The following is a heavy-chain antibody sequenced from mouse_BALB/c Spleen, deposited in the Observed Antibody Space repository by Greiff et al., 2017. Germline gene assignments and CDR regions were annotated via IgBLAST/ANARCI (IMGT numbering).Heavy chain of an antibody. Sequence: VQLQQSGAELVRPGSSVKISCKASGYAFSSYWMNWVKQRPGQGLEWIGQIYPGDGDTNYNGKFKGKATLTADKSSSTAYMQLSSLTSEDSAVYYCARRDYYGYAMDYWGQGTSVTVSS. J-gene: IGHJ4*01. CDR3: ARRDYYGYAMDY. V-gene: IGHV1-80*01. D-gene: IGHD2-1*01. CDR1: GYAFSSYW. CDR2: IYPGDGDT.